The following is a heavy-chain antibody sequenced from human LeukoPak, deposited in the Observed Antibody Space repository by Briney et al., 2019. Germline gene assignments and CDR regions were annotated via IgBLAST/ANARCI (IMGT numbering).Heavy chain of an antibody. CDR1: GYSFISYW. CDR2: IYPGDSDT. D-gene: IGHD3-22*01. Sequence: GESLKISCKGSGYSFISYWIGWVRQMPGKGLDRMGIIYPGDSDTRYSPSFQGQVTISADKSISTAYLQWSSLKASDTAMYYCARLGFGYYDSSGFTTEPFDYWGQGILVTVSS. V-gene: IGHV5-51*01. CDR3: ARLGFGYYDSSGFTTEPFDY. J-gene: IGHJ4*02.